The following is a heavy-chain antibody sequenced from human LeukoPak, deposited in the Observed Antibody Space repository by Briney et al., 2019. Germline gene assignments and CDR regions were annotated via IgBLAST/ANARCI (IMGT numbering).Heavy chain of an antibody. CDR1: GFTFSRYS. V-gene: IGHV3-48*01. CDR3: AGGESEYTSSGDFAY. J-gene: IGHJ4*02. D-gene: IGHD6-6*01. CDR2: VSSSSSTI. Sequence: PGGSLRLSCAASGFTFSRYSMNWVRRAPGKGLEWVSYVSSSSSTIYYGDSVRGRFTVSRDNANNLLYLQMNSLRAEDTAVYYCAGGESEYTSSGDFAYWGQGTLATVSS.